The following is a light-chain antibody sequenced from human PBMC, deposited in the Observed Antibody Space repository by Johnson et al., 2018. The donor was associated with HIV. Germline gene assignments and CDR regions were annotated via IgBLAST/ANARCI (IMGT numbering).Light chain of an antibody. CDR1: SSNIGNNY. Sequence: QSALTQPPSVSAAPGQKVTISCSGSSSNIGNNYVSWYQQLPGTAPKLLIYDNNKRPSGIPDRFSGSKSGTSTTLGITGLQPWDEADYYCGTWDSSLILYVFGTGTKVTVL. CDR2: DNN. V-gene: IGLV1-51*01. J-gene: IGLJ1*01. CDR3: GTWDSSLILYV.